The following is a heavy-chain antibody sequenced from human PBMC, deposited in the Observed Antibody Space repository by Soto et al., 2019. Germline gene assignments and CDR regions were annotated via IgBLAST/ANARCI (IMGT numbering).Heavy chain of an antibody. CDR1: GYTFTSYG. D-gene: IGHD4-17*01. Sequence: ASVKVSCKASGYTFTSYGISWVRQAPGQGLEWMGWISAYNGNTNYAQKLQGRVTMTTDTSTSTAYMELRSLRSDDAAVYYCARVKSATVTVDAFDIWGQGTMVTVSS. J-gene: IGHJ3*02. CDR2: ISAYNGNT. V-gene: IGHV1-18*01. CDR3: ARVKSATVTVDAFDI.